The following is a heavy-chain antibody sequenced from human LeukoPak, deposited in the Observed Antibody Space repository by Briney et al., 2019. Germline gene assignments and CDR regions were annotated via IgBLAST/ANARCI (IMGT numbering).Heavy chain of an antibody. CDR3: ARTGWELPFYYYYCMDV. CDR1: GGSISSGYY. Sequence: SETLSLTCAVSGGSISSGYYWGWIRQPPGKGLEWIGSIYHSGSTYYNPSLKSRVTISVDTSKNQFSLKLSSVTAADTAVYYCARTGWELPFYYYYCMDVWGKGTTVTVSS. D-gene: IGHD1-26*01. V-gene: IGHV4-38-2*01. J-gene: IGHJ6*03. CDR2: IYHSGST.